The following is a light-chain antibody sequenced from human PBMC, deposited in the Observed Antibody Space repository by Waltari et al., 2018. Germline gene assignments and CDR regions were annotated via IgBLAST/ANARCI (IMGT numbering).Light chain of an antibody. J-gene: IGLJ3*02. Sequence: QSALTQPASVSGSPGQSITISCTGTSSDVGGYNSVSWYQQHPGKAPKLMIYEVSHRPSGVSNRFSGAKSGNTASLTISGLQAEDESDYYCSSYTSSSTLVFGGGTKLTVL. CDR1: SSDVGGYNS. CDR2: EVS. CDR3: SSYTSSSTLV. V-gene: IGLV2-14*01.